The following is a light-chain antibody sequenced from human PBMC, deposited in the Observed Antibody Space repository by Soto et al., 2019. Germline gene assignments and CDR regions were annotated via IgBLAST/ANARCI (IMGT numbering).Light chain of an antibody. V-gene: IGKV3-20*01. Sequence: EIVLTQSADTLSLSPGERATLSWRASRTVIRNNLARHQQKPGQTPRLLVYGASNRATGIPARVSGRGSGTDFTLTISRLEPDDLAVYYCQQHGTSPITFRQGTRLEIK. CDR1: RTVIRNN. CDR2: GAS. CDR3: QQHGTSPIT. J-gene: IGKJ5*01.